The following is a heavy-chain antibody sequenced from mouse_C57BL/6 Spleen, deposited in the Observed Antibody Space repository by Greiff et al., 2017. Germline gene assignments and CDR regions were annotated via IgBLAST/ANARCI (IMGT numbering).Heavy chain of an antibody. V-gene: IGHV1-18*01. CDR2: INPNNGGT. CDR3: ARTPYDYDVEYSMDY. D-gene: IGHD2-4*01. J-gene: IGHJ4*01. CDR1: GYTFTDYN. Sequence: VQLQQSGAELVRPGTSVKIPCKASGYTFTDYNMDWVKQSHGKSLEWIGDINPNNGGTIYNQKFKGKATLTVDKSSSTAYMELRSLTSEDTAVYYCARTPYDYDVEYSMDYWGQGTSVTVSA.